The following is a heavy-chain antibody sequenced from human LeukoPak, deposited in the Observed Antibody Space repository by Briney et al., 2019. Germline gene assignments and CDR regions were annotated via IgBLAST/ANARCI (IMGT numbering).Heavy chain of an antibody. CDR3: AKVESPVLPVTYYYDSSGYYRDY. CDR2: ISGSGGST. V-gene: IGHV3-23*01. CDR1: GFTFSSYA. Sequence: GGSLRLSCAASGFTFSSYAMSWIRQAPGKGLEWVSAISGSGGSTYYADSVKGRFTISRDNSKNTLYLQMNSLRAEDTAVYYCAKVESPVLPVTYYYDSSGYYRDYWGQGTLVTVSS. J-gene: IGHJ4*02. D-gene: IGHD3-22*01.